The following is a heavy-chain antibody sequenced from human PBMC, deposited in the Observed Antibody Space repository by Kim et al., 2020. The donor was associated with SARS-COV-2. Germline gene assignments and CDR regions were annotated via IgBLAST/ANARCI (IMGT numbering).Heavy chain of an antibody. J-gene: IGHJ6*02. V-gene: IGHV4-34*01. Sequence: SRVTISVDTSKNQFSLKLSSVTAADTAVYYCARQRTAYYSTTYYYYGMDVWGQGTTVTVSS. D-gene: IGHD2-15*01. CDR3: ARQRTAYYSTTYYYYGMDV.